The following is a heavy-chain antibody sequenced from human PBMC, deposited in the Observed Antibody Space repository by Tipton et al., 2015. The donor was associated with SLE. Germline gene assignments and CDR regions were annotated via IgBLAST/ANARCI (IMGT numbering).Heavy chain of an antibody. V-gene: IGHV4-61*01. CDR3: ARTLGAIAHTVYDAFDI. CDR1: GGSMSSGTYY. CDR2: IHYSGTT. Sequence: TLSLTCTVSGGSMSSGTYYWNWIRQPPGKGLERIGYIHYSGTTPDNPSLKSRVTMSVDMSKNQFSLRLTSVTAADTAVYYCARTLGAIAHTVYDAFDIWGQGKMVTVSS. J-gene: IGHJ3*02. D-gene: IGHD1-26*01.